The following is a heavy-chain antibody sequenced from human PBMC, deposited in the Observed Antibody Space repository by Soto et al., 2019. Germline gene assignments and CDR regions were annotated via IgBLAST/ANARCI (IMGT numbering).Heavy chain of an antibody. CDR1: GYSFTNYW. Sequence: PGESLKISCKGSGYSFTNYWIGWVRQMPGKGLEWMGIIYPGDSDTRYSPFFQGQVTISADKSISTAYLQWRSLKASDTAMYYCARRRGDSTSPWGMDVWGQGTTVTVSS. V-gene: IGHV5-51*01. CDR2: IYPGDSDT. CDR3: ARRRGDSTSPWGMDV. D-gene: IGHD3-16*01. J-gene: IGHJ6*02.